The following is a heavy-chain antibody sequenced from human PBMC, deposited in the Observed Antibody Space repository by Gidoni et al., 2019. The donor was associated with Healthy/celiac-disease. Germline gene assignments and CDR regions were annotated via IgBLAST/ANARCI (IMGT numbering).Heavy chain of an antibody. J-gene: IGHJ5*02. Sequence: QVQLVQSGAEVKKPGASVTVSCKASGYTFTGYYMHWVRQAPGQGLEWMGWINPNSGGTNYAQKFQGWVTMTRDTSISTAYMELSRLRSDDTAVYYCARDYGGRLTENWFDPWGQGTLVTVSS. CDR1: GYTFTGYY. D-gene: IGHD7-27*01. CDR2: INPNSGGT. V-gene: IGHV1-2*04. CDR3: ARDYGGRLTENWFDP.